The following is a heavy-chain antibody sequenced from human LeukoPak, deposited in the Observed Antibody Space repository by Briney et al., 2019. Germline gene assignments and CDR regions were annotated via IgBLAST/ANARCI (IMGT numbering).Heavy chain of an antibody. CDR1: GFTVSSYA. D-gene: IGHD3-16*02. CDR2: ISGSGGST. V-gene: IGHV3-23*01. Sequence: GGSLRLSCAASGFTVSSYAMSWVRQAPGKGLEWVSAISGSGGSTYYADSVKGRFTIRRDNSKNTLYLQMNRLRGEDKAVYYCAKDPLQFYDYVWGSYRYSPYFDYWGQGTLVTASS. CDR3: AKDPLQFYDYVWGSYRYSPYFDY. J-gene: IGHJ4*02.